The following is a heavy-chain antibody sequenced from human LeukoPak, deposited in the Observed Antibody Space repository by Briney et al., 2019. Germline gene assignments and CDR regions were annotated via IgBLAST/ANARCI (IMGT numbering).Heavy chain of an antibody. V-gene: IGHV4-59*08. CDR1: GGSISSYY. CDR3: AIHAVEAYDSSDNSDWCFDL. CDR2: IYYSGST. Sequence: SETLSLTCTVSGGSISSYYWGWIRQPPGKGLEWIGYIYYSGSTNYNPSLKSRVTISVDTSKNQFSLKLSSVTAADTAVYYCAIHAVEAYDSSDNSDWCFDLWGRGTLVTVSS. J-gene: IGHJ2*01. D-gene: IGHD3-22*01.